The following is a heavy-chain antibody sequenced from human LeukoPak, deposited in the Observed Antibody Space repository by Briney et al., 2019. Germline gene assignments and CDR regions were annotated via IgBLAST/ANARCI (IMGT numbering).Heavy chain of an antibody. CDR2: VSYSGVAN. D-gene: IGHD2-2*01. CDR1: GYTFSDYG. J-gene: IGHJ1*01. CDR3: AKGGSIVVVPTAEH. Sequence: PGWAVRLSCTASGYTFSDYGMHWVRQAPGKGLEWLSVVSYSGVANIYADSVKGRFTISRDNSKNTLYLQMISLRAEDTAVYYCAKGGSIVVVPTAEHWGQGTLVTVSS. V-gene: IGHV3-30*18.